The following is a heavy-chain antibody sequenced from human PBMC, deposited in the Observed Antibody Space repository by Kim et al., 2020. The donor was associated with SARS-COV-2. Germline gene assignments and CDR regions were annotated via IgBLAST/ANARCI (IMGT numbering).Heavy chain of an antibody. V-gene: IGHV3-48*01. CDR3: ARSNKGFDY. D-gene: IGHD4-4*01. J-gene: IGHJ4*02. Sequence: LHKADSVKGRLTISRDNVKTSLYLQMDSLRAEDTAVYFCARSNKGFDYCGQGTLVTVSS. CDR2: L.